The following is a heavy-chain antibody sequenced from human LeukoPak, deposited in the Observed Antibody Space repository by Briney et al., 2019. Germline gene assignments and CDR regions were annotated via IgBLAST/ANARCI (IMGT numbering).Heavy chain of an antibody. CDR2: IGPTGFDR. V-gene: IGHV3-21*06. Sequence: PGGSLRLSCTTSGLTFSTPDFNWVRQAPGKGLEWVASIGPTGFDRYHADSIKVRFTISRDNANNFLYLQMDSLRAEDTAVYYCATETNGRHYDYWGQGTLLTVSS. CDR3: ATETNGRHYDY. J-gene: IGHJ4*02. CDR1: GLTFSTPD. D-gene: IGHD1-14*01.